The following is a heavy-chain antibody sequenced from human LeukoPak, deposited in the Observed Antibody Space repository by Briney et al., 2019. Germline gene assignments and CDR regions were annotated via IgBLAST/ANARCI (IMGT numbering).Heavy chain of an antibody. CDR1: GFTFSSYG. D-gene: IGHD3-3*01. CDR2: IRYDGSNK. CDR3: AKDRFNDSWSGSNDDALDI. V-gene: IGHV3-30*02. J-gene: IGHJ3*02. Sequence: RAGGSLRLSCAASGFTFSSYGMHWVRQAPGKGLEWVAFIRYDGSNKYYADSVKGRFTISRDNSKNTLYLQMNSLRAEDTAVYYCAKDRFNDSWSGSNDDALDIWGQGTMVTVSS.